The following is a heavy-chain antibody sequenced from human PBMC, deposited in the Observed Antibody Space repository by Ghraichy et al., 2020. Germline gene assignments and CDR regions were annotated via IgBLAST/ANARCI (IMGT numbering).Heavy chain of an antibody. J-gene: IGHJ6*02. D-gene: IGHD3-16*01. CDR3: ARHTRGMDYYYYYGMDV. CDR2: IYYSGST. Sequence: SETLSLTCTVSGGSISSSSYYWGWIRQPPGKGLEWIGSIYYSGSTYYNPSLKSRVTISVDTSKNQFSLKLSSVTAADTAVYYCARHTRGMDYYYYYGMDVWGQGTTVTVSS. CDR1: GGSISSSSYY. V-gene: IGHV4-39*01.